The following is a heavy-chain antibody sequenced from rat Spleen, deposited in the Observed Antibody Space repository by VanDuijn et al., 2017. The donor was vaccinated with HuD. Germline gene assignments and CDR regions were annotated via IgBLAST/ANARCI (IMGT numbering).Heavy chain of an antibody. J-gene: IGHJ2*01. CDR1: GFTFSDYG. D-gene: IGHD1-11*01. CDR2: TSYGDSSGHSAT. Sequence: EVQLVESGGGLVQPGRSLKLSCAASGFTFSDYGMAWVRQAPTKGLEWVATTSYGDSSGHSATYYRDSVKGRFTISRNNAKSSLYLQMDSLRSEDTATYYCTTGYGGSLDYWGHGVMVTVSS. CDR3: TTGYGGSLDY. V-gene: IGHV5-29*01.